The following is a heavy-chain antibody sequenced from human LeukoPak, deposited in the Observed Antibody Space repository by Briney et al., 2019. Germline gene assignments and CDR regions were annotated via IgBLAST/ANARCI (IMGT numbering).Heavy chain of an antibody. D-gene: IGHD3-10*01. J-gene: IGHJ3*02. CDR2: INHSGST. Sequence: SETLSLTCAVYGGSFSGYYWSWIRQPPGKGLEWIGEINHSGSTNYNPSLKSRVTISVDTSKNQFSLKLSSVTAADTAVYYCARGLFARTMARGVIDAFDIWGQGTMVTVSS. CDR1: GGSFSGYY. V-gene: IGHV4-34*01. CDR3: ARGLFARTMARGVIDAFDI.